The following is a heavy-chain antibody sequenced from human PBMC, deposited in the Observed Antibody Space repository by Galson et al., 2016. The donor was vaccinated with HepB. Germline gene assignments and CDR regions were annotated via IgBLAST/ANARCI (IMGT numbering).Heavy chain of an antibody. CDR3: ARGLVGSTTAFDS. J-gene: IGHJ4*02. CDR2: IYSAGAT. V-gene: IGHV3-53*05. Sequence: SLRLSCAASGFTVTGSYMTWVRQAPGRGLEWVSAIYSAGATYHAESVKGRFTISRDSSKNTLFLQMDRLRTEDTAVYFCARGLVGSTTAFDSWGQGTLVAVSS. CDR1: GFTVTGSY. D-gene: IGHD1-26*01.